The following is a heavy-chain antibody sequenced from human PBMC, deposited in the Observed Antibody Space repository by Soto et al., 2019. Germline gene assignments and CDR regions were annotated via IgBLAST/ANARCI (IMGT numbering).Heavy chain of an antibody. V-gene: IGHV4-4*02. CDR3: ARGRIQLWYPFDY. CDR1: GDSITNNNW. CDR2: MHHSGSI. J-gene: IGHJ4*02. D-gene: IGHD5-18*01. Sequence: SETLSLTCSVSGDSITNNNWWSWGRQPPGKGLEWIGEMHHSGSIHYTASLKTRATISVDKSRNQFSLQLTSVTAADTAVYYCARGRIQLWYPFDYWGQGTLVTVS.